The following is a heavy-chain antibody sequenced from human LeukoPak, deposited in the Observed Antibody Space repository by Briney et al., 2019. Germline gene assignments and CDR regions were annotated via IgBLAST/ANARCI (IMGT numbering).Heavy chain of an antibody. Sequence: SETLSLTCAVYGGSFSGYYWSWIRQPPGKGLEWIGEINHSGSTNYNPSLKGRVTISVDTSKNQFSLKLSSVTAADTAVYYCARGALYYYGSGSLDYWGQGTLVTVSS. J-gene: IGHJ4*02. CDR3: ARGALYYYGSGSLDY. CDR1: GGSFSGYY. D-gene: IGHD3-10*01. V-gene: IGHV4-34*01. CDR2: INHSGST.